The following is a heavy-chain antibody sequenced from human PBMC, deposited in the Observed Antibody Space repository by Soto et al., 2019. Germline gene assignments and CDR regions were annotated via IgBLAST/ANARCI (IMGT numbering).Heavy chain of an antibody. CDR3: ARGDCSSTSCYEGHWFDP. D-gene: IGHD2-2*01. CDR1: GGSISSGGYS. J-gene: IGHJ5*02. V-gene: IGHV4-30-2*01. CDR2: IYHSGST. Sequence: QLQLQESGSGLVKPSQTLSLTCAVSGGSISSGGYSWSWIRQPPGKGLEWIGYIYHSGSTYYNPSLMCRVTISVDRSKNQLSLKLSSVTAADTAVYYCARGDCSSTSCYEGHWFDPWGQGTLVTVSS.